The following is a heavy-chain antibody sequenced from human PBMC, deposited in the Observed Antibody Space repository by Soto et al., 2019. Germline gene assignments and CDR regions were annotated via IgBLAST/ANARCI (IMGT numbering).Heavy chain of an antibody. Sequence: GASVKVSCKASGGTFSSYTISWVRQAPGQGLEWMGRIIPILGIANYAQKFQGRVTITADKSTSTAYMELSSLRSEDTAVYYCASAIWFGELSGLSFDYWGQGTLVTVSS. J-gene: IGHJ4*02. V-gene: IGHV1-69*02. CDR1: GGTFSSYT. D-gene: IGHD3-10*01. CDR2: IIPILGIA. CDR3: ASAIWFGELSGLSFDY.